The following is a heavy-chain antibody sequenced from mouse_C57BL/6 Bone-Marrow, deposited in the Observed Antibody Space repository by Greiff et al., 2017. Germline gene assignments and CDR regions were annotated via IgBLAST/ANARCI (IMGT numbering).Heavy chain of an antibody. D-gene: IGHD6-5*01. CDR3: ERHSLYYAMDY. Sequence: EVKLVESGGDLVKPGGSLKLSCAASGFTFSSYGMSWVRQTPDKRLEWVATISSGGSYTYYPDSVKGRFTITRDNAKNTLYLQMSRLNSEDTAMYDCERHSLYYAMDYWGQGTAVTVSS. J-gene: IGHJ4*01. CDR1: GFTFSSYG. CDR2: ISSGGSYT. V-gene: IGHV5-6*01.